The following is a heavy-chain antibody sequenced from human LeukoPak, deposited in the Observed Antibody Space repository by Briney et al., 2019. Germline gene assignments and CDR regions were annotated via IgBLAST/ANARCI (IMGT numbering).Heavy chain of an antibody. CDR3: ARRRPPRGYNWNDGYYFDY. Sequence: PSETLSLTCTVSGGSISSSSYYWGWIRQPPGKGLEWIGSIYYSGSTYYNPSLKSRVTISVDTSKNQFSLKLSSVTAADTAVYYCARRRPPRGYNWNDGYYFDYWGQGTLVTVSS. D-gene: IGHD1-1*01. J-gene: IGHJ4*02. V-gene: IGHV4-39*01. CDR2: IYYSGST. CDR1: GGSISSSSYY.